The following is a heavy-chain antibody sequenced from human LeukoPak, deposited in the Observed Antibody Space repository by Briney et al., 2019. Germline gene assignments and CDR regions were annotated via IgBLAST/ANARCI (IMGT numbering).Heavy chain of an antibody. Sequence: SETLSLTCAVYGGSFSYYYWSWIRQHPGKGLEWIGEINHSGSTNYNPSLKSRVTISVDTSKNQFSLKLSSVTAADTAVYYCARGSSLRDADAFDIWGQGTMVTVSS. CDR2: INHSGST. D-gene: IGHD4-17*01. J-gene: IGHJ3*02. CDR1: GGSFSYYY. CDR3: ARGSSLRDADAFDI. V-gene: IGHV4-34*01.